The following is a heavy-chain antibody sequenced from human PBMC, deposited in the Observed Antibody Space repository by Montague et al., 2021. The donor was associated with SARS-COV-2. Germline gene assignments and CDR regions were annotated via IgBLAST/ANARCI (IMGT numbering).Heavy chain of an antibody. J-gene: IGHJ6*02. Sequence: SVKVSCKASGGTFSSYAISWVRQAPGQGLEWMGRIIPIFGTANYAQKFQGRVTITADKSTSTAYMELSSLRSEDTAVYYCARAENSGSYGYYYGMDVWGQGTTVTVSS. CDR3: ARAENSGSYGYYYGMDV. CDR1: GGTFSSYA. D-gene: IGHD1-26*01. CDR2: IIPIFGTA. V-gene: IGHV1-69*06.